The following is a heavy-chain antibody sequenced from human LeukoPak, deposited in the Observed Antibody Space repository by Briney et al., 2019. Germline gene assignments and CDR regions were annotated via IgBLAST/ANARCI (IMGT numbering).Heavy chain of an antibody. J-gene: IGHJ5*02. Sequence: GGSLRLSCAASGFTFSSYSMNWVRQAPGKGLEWVSHITASGTAMFYADSVKGRFTISRDNSKNTLYLQMNSLRAEDTAVYYCAKVGIEWELLESWFDPWGQGTLVTVSS. CDR2: ITASGTAM. D-gene: IGHD1-26*01. CDR3: AKVGIEWELLESWFDP. CDR1: GFTFSSYS. V-gene: IGHV3-48*01.